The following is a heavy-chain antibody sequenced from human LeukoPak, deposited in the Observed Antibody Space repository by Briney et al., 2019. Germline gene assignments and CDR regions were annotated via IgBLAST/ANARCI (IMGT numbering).Heavy chain of an antibody. Sequence: GSLRLSCAASGFTFSSYAMSWIRQPPGKGLEWIGYIYYSGSTNYNPSLKSRVTISVDTSKNQFSLKLSSVTAADTAVYYCASTGYCSGGSCPDYWGQGTLVTVSS. CDR1: GFTFSSYA. V-gene: IGHV4-59*01. CDR2: IYYSGST. D-gene: IGHD2-15*01. J-gene: IGHJ4*02. CDR3: ASTGYCSGGSCPDY.